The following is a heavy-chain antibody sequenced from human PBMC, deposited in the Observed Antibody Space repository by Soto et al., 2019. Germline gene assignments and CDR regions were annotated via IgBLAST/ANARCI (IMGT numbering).Heavy chain of an antibody. CDR1: GYTFTSYD. D-gene: IGHD2-2*01. CDR3: ASGVSHSDCSSTSCYAYNWFDP. CDR2: MNPNSGNT. V-gene: IGHV1-8*01. Sequence: QVQLVQSGAEVKKPGASVKVSCKASGYTFTSYDINWVRQATGQGLEWMGWMNPNSGNTGYAQKFQGRVTMPRNTSISTAYMELSSLRSEDTAVYYCASGVSHSDCSSTSCYAYNWFDPWGQGTLVTVSS. J-gene: IGHJ5*02.